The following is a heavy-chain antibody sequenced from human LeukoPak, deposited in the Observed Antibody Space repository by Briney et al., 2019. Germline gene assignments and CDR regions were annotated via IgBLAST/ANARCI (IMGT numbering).Heavy chain of an antibody. Sequence: GGSLRLSCAASGFTFSSYWMHWVRQAPGKGLVWVSRINSDGSSTSYADSVKGRFTISRDNAKNTLYLQMNSLRAEDTAVYYCARGGYSYGLDAFDIGGQGTMVTVSS. CDR1: GFTFSSYW. CDR3: ARGGYSYGLDAFDI. J-gene: IGHJ3*02. V-gene: IGHV3-74*01. CDR2: INSDGSST. D-gene: IGHD5-18*01.